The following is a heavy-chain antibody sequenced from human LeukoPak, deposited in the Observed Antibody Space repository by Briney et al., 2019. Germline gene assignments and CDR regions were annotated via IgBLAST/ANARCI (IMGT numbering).Heavy chain of an antibody. Sequence: SETLSLTCAVYGGSFSGYYWSWIRQPPGKGLEWIGEINHSGSTNYNPSLKSRVTISVDTSKNQFSLKLSSVTAADTAVYYCARVMSGSFYYCGMDVWGQGTTVTVSS. CDR3: ARVMSGSFYYCGMDV. CDR1: GGSFSGYY. J-gene: IGHJ6*02. V-gene: IGHV4-34*01. CDR2: INHSGST. D-gene: IGHD1-26*01.